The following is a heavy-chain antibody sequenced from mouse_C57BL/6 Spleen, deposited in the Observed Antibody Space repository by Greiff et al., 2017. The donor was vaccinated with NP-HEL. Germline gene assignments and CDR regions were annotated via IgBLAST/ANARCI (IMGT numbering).Heavy chain of an antibody. J-gene: IGHJ4*01. CDR1: GYSITSGYY. V-gene: IGHV3-6*01. CDR2: ISYDGSN. CDR3: ASPTIYAMDY. D-gene: IGHD2-10*01. Sequence: ESGPGLAKPSQSLSLTCSVTGYSITSGYYWNWIRQFPGNKLEWMGYISYDGSNNYNPSLKNRISITRDTSKNQFFLKLNSVTTEDTATYYCASPTIYAMDYWGQGTSVTVSS.